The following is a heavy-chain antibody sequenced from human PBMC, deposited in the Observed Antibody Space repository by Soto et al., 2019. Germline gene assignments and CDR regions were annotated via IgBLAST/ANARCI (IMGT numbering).Heavy chain of an antibody. Sequence: PGGSLRLSCTASGFTFGDYAMSWVRQAPGKGLEWVGFIRSKAYGGTTEHAASVKGRFTISRDDSKSIAYLQMNSLKTEDTAVYYCTRVGLPRDYWGQGTLLTV. CDR3: TRVGLPRDY. D-gene: IGHD1-7*01. V-gene: IGHV3-49*04. CDR2: IRSKAYGGTT. CDR1: GFTFGDYA. J-gene: IGHJ4*02.